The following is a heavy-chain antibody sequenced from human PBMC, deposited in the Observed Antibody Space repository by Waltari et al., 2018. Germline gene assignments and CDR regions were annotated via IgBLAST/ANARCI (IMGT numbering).Heavy chain of an antibody. CDR1: GDSMGSRDW. CDR2: INRSGRA. D-gene: IGHD2-15*01. Sequence: QVQLRESGPGLVKPSGTLSLTCAVSGDSMGSRDWWSWVRQPPGKGLEWIGQINRSGRANYNPSLESRAAGSIDTSNNQLSLKVTSATAADTAVYYCARDRGRGLYLDSWGQGTLVTVSP. J-gene: IGHJ4*02. CDR3: ARDRGRGLYLDS. V-gene: IGHV4-4*02.